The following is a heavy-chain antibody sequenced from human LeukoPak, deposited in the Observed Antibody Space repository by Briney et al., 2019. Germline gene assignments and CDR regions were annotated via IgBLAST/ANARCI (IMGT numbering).Heavy chain of an antibody. Sequence: ASVKVSCKVSGYTLIQLSMHGVRQAPGKGVEWMGGFDPEDGETIYAQNFQGRVTMTEDTSTDTAYMELSSLRSEDTAVYYCATDRSGYYQHNWFDPWGQGTLVTVSS. CDR3: ATDRSGYYQHNWFDP. D-gene: IGHD3-3*01. J-gene: IGHJ5*02. CDR1: GYTLIQLS. CDR2: FDPEDGET. V-gene: IGHV1-24*01.